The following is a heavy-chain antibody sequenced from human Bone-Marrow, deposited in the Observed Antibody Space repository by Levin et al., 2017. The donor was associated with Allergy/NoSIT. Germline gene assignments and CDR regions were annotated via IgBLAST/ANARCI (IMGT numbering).Heavy chain of an antibody. D-gene: IGHD3-3*01. CDR2: VYYTGKT. Sequence: PSETLSLTCTVSGVSIGSYYWSWIRQSPEKGLEWIGYVYYTGKTSYNSSLKSRVAISVDTSKNQFFLRVSSVTAADTAVYYCARSRQESPFYYYGMDVWGRGATVTVSS. J-gene: IGHJ6*02. V-gene: IGHV4-59*01. CDR3: ARSRQESPFYYYGMDV. CDR1: GVSIGSYY.